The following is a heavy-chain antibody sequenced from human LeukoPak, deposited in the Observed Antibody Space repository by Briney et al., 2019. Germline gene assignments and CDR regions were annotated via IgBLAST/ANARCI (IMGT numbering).Heavy chain of an antibody. CDR1: GYTFTSYY. CDR2: INPSGGST. J-gene: IGHJ3*02. CDR3: ARDNPQITMIPRPGAFDI. Sequence: ASVKVSCKASGYTFTSYYMHWVRRAPGQGLEWMGIINPSGGSTSYAQKFQGRVTMTRDTSTSTVYMELSSLRSEDTAAYYCARDNPQITMIPRPGAFDIWGQGTMVTVSS. D-gene: IGHD3-22*01. V-gene: IGHV1-46*01.